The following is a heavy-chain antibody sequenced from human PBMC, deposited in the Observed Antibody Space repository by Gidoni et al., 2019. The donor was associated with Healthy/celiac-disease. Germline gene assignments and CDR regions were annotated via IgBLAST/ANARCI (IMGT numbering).Heavy chain of an antibody. Sequence: QVQLQESGRGLVTPPETLSLTCTVSGGSISSYYWSWIRQPPGKGLEWIGYIYYSGSTNYNPSLKSRVTISVDTSKNQFSLKLSSVTAADTAVYYCAREAITGTTFDYWGQGTLVTVSS. CDR3: AREAITGTTFDY. V-gene: IGHV4-59*01. D-gene: IGHD1-7*01. CDR1: GGSISSYY. J-gene: IGHJ4*02. CDR2: IYYSGST.